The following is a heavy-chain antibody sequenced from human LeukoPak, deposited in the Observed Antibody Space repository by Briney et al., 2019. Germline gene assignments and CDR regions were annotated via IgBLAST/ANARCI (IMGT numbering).Heavy chain of an antibody. CDR2: MNQDGSAK. CDR3: ATYTHWVAGDV. CDR1: GFTFSDSW. Sequence: GGSLRLSCAAYGFTFSDSWMSWVRQAPGKGLEWVANMNQDGSAKGYVDSVKGRFTISRDNARNSLYLQMSSLRPEDTAVYYCATYTHWVAGDVWGQGTTVTVSS. J-gene: IGHJ6*01. D-gene: IGHD3-16*01. V-gene: IGHV3-7*01.